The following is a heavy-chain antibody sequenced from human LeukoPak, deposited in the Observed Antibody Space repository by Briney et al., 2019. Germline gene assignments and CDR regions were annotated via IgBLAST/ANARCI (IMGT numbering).Heavy chain of an antibody. CDR1: GFTFSRYW. J-gene: IGHJ6*03. V-gene: IGHV3-74*01. Sequence: GGSLRLSCAASGFTFSRYWMHWVRQAPGKGLEWVSYSDTEGSMTSYADSVKGRFTISRDNAKNSLYLQMHSLRAEDTAIYYCAKGIIYIDVWGKGTTVTVSS. D-gene: IGHD3-10*01. CDR3: AKGIIYIDV. CDR2: SDTEGSMT.